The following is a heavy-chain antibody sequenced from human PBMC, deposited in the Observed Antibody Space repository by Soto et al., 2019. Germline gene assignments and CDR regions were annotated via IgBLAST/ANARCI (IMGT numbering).Heavy chain of an antibody. D-gene: IGHD5-18*01. CDR3: ARGGLGRGYSYGYDY. Sequence: ASVKVSCKASGYTFTGYYMHWVRQAPGQGLEWMGWINPNSGGTNYAQKFQGWVTMTRDTSISTAYMELSRLRSDDTAVYYCARGGLGRGYSYGYDYWGQGTLVTVSS. V-gene: IGHV1-2*04. CDR1: GYTFTGYY. J-gene: IGHJ4*02. CDR2: INPNSGGT.